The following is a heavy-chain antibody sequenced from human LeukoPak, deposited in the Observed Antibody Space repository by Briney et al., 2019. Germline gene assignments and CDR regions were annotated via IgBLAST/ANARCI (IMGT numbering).Heavy chain of an antibody. V-gene: IGHV4-59*01. D-gene: IGHD3-9*01. CDR1: GGSISTYY. CDR3: ARGGDIQDY. Sequence: SETLSLTCTVSGGSISTYYWSWIRQPPGKGLEWIGYIYHSGSTNYNPSLKSRVTISVDTSQNQFYLKLSSVTAADTAVYYCARGGDIQDYWGQGTLVTVSS. CDR2: IYHSGST. J-gene: IGHJ4*02.